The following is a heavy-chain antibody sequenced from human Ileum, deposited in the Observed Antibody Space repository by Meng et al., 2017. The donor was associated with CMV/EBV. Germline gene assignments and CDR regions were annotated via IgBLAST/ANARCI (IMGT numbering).Heavy chain of an antibody. CDR2: IERKTDGGTT. CDR3: IALYLGY. D-gene: IGHD2-2*01. J-gene: IGHJ4*02. Sequence: LSCAASGFIVTDAWLSWVRQVPGKGLEWVGRIERKTDGGTTDFAAPVKGRFSISRDDSKNMIYLEMDSLKSEDTALYYCIALYLGYWGQGTLVTVSS. V-gene: IGHV3-15*04. CDR1: GFIVTDAW.